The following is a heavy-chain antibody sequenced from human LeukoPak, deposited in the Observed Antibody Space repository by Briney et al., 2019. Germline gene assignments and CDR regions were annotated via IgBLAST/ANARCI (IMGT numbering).Heavy chain of an antibody. J-gene: IGHJ4*02. V-gene: IGHV3-11*06. CDR1: GFTFSDYY. D-gene: IGHD2-2*01. Sequence: GGSLRLSCAASGFTFSDYYMSWIRQAPGKGLEWVSYISSSSSYTNYADSVKGRFTISRDNAKNSLYLQMNSLRAEDTAVYYCAREGVGYCSSISCFLWDYRGQGTLVAVSS. CDR3: AREGVGYCSSISCFLWDY. CDR2: ISSSSSYT.